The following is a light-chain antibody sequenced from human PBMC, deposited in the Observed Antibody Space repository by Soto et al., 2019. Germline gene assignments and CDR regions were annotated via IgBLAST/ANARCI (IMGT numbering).Light chain of an antibody. CDR2: DDR. V-gene: IGLV3-21*02. CDR1: NIGSKS. J-gene: IGLJ2*01. CDR3: QVWDSSSDHPV. Sequence: SYELTQPPSVSVAPGQTARITCGGNNIGSKSVHWYQQKPGQAPVLVVYDDRDRPSGIPERFSGSNSGNTATLTLSRVEAGDEADYYCQVWDSSSDHPVFGGGTKLTVL.